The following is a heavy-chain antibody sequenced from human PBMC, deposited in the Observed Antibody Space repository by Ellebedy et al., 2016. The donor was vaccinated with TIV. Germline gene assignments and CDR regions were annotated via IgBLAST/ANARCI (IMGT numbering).Heavy chain of an antibody. J-gene: IGHJ6*02. V-gene: IGHV3-33*01. D-gene: IGHD3/OR15-3a*01. Sequence: GGSLRLXXAASGYTFSNYGMHWVRQTPGKGLEWVAVIWYDGSNKYYGDSMKGRFTISRDNSKNTLYLQMNSLRAEDTAVYYCARAADDLWTGNYYYYHGMDVWGQGTMVTVSS. CDR3: ARAADDLWTGNYYYYHGMDV. CDR2: IWYDGSNK. CDR1: GYTFSNYG.